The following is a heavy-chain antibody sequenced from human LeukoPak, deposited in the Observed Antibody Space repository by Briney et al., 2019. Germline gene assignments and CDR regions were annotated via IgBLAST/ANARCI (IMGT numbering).Heavy chain of an antibody. CDR3: ARVAAGGSGYWFDP. Sequence: SETLSLTCTVSGDSINNFSYYWGWIRQPPGKGLEWIATIYYSGSTYYNPSLKSRVTIFVDTSKNHYSLKLSSVTAADSGVYYCARVAAGGSGYWFDPWGQGTLVTASS. CDR1: GDSINNFSYY. D-gene: IGHD6-13*01. CDR2: IYYSGST. V-gene: IGHV4-39*02. J-gene: IGHJ5*02.